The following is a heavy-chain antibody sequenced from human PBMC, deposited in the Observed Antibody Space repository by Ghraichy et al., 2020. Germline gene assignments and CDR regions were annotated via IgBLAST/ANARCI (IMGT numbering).Heavy chain of an antibody. CDR1: GFTFSSYG. CDR2: ISYDGSNK. V-gene: IGHV3-30*18. CDR3: AKEKSEVVPAATNYYYYYYMDV. Sequence: GGSLRLSCAASGFTFSSYGMHWVRQAPGKGLEWVAVISYDGSNKYYADSVKGRFTISRDNSKNTLYLQMNSLRAEDTAVYYCAKEKSEVVPAATNYYYYYYMDVWGKGTTVTVSS. D-gene: IGHD2-2*01. J-gene: IGHJ6*03.